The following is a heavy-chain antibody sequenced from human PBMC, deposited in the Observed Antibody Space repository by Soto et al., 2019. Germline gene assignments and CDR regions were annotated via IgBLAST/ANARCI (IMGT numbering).Heavy chain of an antibody. CDR3: ARVTTVTSFDY. D-gene: IGHD4-4*01. V-gene: IGHV4-61*01. CDR1: CCSVSSGSHY. CDR2: IYYSGST. Sequence: QVQLQESGPGLVKPSETLSLTCTVSCCSVSSGSHYWSWIRQPPGKELECLGYIYYSGSTNYNPYLKSRVTISLDKSKNKFSLKLSSVTAADTAVYYCARVTTVTSFDYWVQGTLVTVSS. J-gene: IGHJ4*02.